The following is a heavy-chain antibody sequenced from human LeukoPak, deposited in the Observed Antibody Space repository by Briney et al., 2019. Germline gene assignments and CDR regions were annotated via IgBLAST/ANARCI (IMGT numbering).Heavy chain of an antibody. D-gene: IGHD3-9*01. CDR2: FDPEDGET. J-gene: IGHJ4*02. V-gene: IGHV1-24*01. CDR3: ARFEYDILTGYVYYFDY. Sequence: ASVKVSCKVSGYTLTELSMHWVRQAPGKGLEWMGGFDPEDGETIYAQKFQGRVTMTRDTSISTAYMELSRLRSDDTAVYYCARFEYDILTGYVYYFDYWGQGTLVTVSS. CDR1: GYTLTELS.